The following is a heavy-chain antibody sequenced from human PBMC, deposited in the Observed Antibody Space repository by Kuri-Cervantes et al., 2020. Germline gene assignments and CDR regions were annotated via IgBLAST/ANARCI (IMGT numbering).Heavy chain of an antibody. CDR1: GGTFSSYA. V-gene: IGHV1-69*13. CDR2: TIPIFGTA. CDR3: ARGVTMIAHAFDI. D-gene: IGHD3-22*01. Sequence: SVKVSCKASGGTFSSYAISWVRQAPGQGLEWMGGTIPIFGTANYAQKFQGRVTITADESTSTAYMELSSLRFEDTAVYYCARGVTMIAHAFDIWGQGTMVTVSS. J-gene: IGHJ3*02.